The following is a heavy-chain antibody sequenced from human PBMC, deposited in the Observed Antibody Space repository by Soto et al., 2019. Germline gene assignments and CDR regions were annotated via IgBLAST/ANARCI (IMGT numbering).Heavy chain of an antibody. J-gene: IGHJ4*02. CDR1: GGSISNNY. CDR3: VRTTAVAGTPEFDY. D-gene: IGHD6-19*01. V-gene: IGHV4-59*08. CDR2: IYYTGST. Sequence: PSETLSLTCTVSGGSISNNYWTWIRQTPGKGLEWIGYIYYTGSTSYNSSFKSRVTISLDTPKNLFSLSLTSVTAADTAVYYCVRTTAVAGTPEFDYWGQGTLVTVSS.